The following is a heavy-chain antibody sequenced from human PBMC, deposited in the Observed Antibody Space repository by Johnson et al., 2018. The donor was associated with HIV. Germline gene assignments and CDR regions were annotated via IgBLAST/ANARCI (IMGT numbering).Heavy chain of an antibody. J-gene: IGHJ3*02. D-gene: IGHD3-10*02. Sequence: VQLVESGGGVVQPGRSLRLSCAASGFTFSSYAMHWVRQAPGKGLEWVAVIWYDGSNKYYADSVKGRFTISRDNSKNTLYLQMNSLRAEDTAVYYCARGLGDVGADSFAFDIWGQGTMVTVSS. CDR2: IWYDGSNK. V-gene: IGHV3-33*08. CDR1: GFTFSSYA. CDR3: ARGLGDVGADSFAFDI.